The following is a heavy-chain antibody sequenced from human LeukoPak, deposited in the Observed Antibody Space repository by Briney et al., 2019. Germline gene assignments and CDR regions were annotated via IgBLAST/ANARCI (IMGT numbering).Heavy chain of an antibody. D-gene: IGHD2-2*02. CDR1: GYTFTGYY. V-gene: IGHV1-2*02. Sequence: ASVKVSCKASGYTFTGYYMHWVRQAPGQGLEWMGWINPNSGGTNYAQKFQGRVTMTRDTSISTAYIELSRLRSDDTAAYYCARDPNIVVVPAAISFDYWGQGTLVTVSS. J-gene: IGHJ4*02. CDR3: ARDPNIVVVPAAISFDY. CDR2: INPNSGGT.